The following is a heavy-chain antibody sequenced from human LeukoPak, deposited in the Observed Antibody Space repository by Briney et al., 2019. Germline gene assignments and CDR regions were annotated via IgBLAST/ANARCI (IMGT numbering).Heavy chain of an antibody. CDR3: ARDLEAANTYYFDY. V-gene: IGHV3-66*01. CDR2: ISSARTT. J-gene: IGHJ4*02. D-gene: IGHD6-13*01. Sequence: SCKTSGYTFTSYGFSWVRQAPGKGLEWVSFISSARTTYYADSVKGRFTISRDNSKNTVYLRVNSLRDEDTAVYYCARDLEAANTYYFDYWGQGTMVTVSS. CDR1: GYTFTSYG.